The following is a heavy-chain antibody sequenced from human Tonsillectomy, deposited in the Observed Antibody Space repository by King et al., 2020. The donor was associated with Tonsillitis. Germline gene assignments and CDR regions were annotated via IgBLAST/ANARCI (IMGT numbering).Heavy chain of an antibody. V-gene: IGHV3-9*01. CDR1: GFTFEDYA. CDR3: ARSYSGSGEGNWFDP. CDR2: MSWNGGTI. J-gene: IGHJ5*02. D-gene: IGHD1-26*01. Sequence: VQLVESGGGLVQPGRSLRLSCAASGFTFEDYAMHWVRQAPGKGLEWVSGMSWNGGTIGYADSVTGRFTISRDNAKNSLYLQMNSLRAEDTAFYYCARSYSGSGEGNWFDPWGQGTLVTVSS.